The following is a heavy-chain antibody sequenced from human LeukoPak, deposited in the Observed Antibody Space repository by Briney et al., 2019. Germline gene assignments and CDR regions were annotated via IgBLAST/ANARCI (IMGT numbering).Heavy chain of an antibody. CDR3: ARVVVITPNYYYYMDV. Sequence: RASVKVSCKASGYTITSYDGNWVRQATGQGLEWMGWMNPNSGNTGYAQKFQGRVTMTRNTSISTDYMELSSLRSEATAVYYCARVVVITPNYYYYMDVWGKGTTVTVSS. CDR1: GYTITSYD. CDR2: MNPNSGNT. V-gene: IGHV1-8*01. D-gene: IGHD3-22*01. J-gene: IGHJ6*03.